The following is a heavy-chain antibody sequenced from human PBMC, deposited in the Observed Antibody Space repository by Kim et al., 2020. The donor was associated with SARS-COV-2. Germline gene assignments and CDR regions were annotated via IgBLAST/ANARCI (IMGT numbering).Heavy chain of an antibody. V-gene: IGHV4-4*07. CDR1: GGSFSVYH. Sequence: SETLSLICTVSGGSFSVYHWSWIRQPAGKGLEWIGRIYVSGSTNYNPSLKSRVTMSVDTSENQMSLRLSSVTAADTAMYYCARQVAGTDRRFDYWGQGILVTLSS. CDR2: IYVSGST. CDR3: ARQVAGTDRRFDY. J-gene: IGHJ4*02. D-gene: IGHD6-19*01.